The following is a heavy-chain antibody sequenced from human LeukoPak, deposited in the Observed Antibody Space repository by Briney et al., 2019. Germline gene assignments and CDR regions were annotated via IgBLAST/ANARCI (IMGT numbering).Heavy chain of an antibody. CDR3: ARPKWELSPDLFFDY. CDR1: GGSFSNFF. Sequence: KTSETLSLTCSVSGGSFSNFFWSWIRQPAGKGLEWIGRMYIGGTSNYNPSLKSRVNMSLDTSKNHFSLNLTSVTAADTAVYYCARPKWELSPDLFFDYWGQGTLVTVSS. J-gene: IGHJ4*02. V-gene: IGHV4-4*07. CDR2: MYIGGTS. D-gene: IGHD1-26*01.